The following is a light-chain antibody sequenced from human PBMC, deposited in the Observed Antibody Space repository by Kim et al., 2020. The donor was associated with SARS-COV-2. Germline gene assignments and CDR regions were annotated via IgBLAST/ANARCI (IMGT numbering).Light chain of an antibody. CDR2: DVS. Sequence: QSALTQPRSVSWSPGQSVTISCTGTSSDVGGYNYVSWYQQHPGKATKLMIYDVSKRPSGVPDRFSGSKSGNTASLTISGLQAEDEADYYCCTYAGSYTWVCGGGTQLTVL. J-gene: IGLJ3*02. CDR3: CTYAGSYTWV. V-gene: IGLV2-11*01. CDR1: SSDVGGYNY.